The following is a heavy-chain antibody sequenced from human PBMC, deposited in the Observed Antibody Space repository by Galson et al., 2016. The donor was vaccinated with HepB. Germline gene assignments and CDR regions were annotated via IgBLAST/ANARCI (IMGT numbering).Heavy chain of an antibody. CDR1: GGSISNSSYY. J-gene: IGHJ3*02. Sequence: ETLSLTCTVSGGSISNSSYYWGWIRQPPGKGLEWIGSIYYSGSTYYNPSLKSRVTISVDTSKNQFSLKLSSVTAADTAVYYCARPFGRYFDWLSSDAFDIWGQGTMVTVSS. CDR2: IYYSGST. CDR3: ARPFGRYFDWLSSDAFDI. D-gene: IGHD3-9*01. V-gene: IGHV4-39*01.